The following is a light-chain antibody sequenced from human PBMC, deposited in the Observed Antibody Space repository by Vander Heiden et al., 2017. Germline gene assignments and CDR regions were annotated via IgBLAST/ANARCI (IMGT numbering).Light chain of an antibody. Sequence: EIVMTQSPASLSVSPGERATLSCRASQSVSSNLAWYQQKPGQAPRHLIFGAALRAAGIPPRFSASGSGTEFTLIIISLQSEDLAVYYCQQYNKWPPVTFGGGTKVEIK. J-gene: IGKJ4*01. V-gene: IGKV3-15*01. CDR3: QQYNKWPPVT. CDR2: GAA. CDR1: QSVSSN.